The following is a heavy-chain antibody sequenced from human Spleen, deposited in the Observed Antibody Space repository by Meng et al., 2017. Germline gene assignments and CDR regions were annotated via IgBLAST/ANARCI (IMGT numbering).Heavy chain of an antibody. CDR1: GGSFSDYY. V-gene: IGHV4-34*01. CDR2: INHSGST. D-gene: IGHD4-11*01. Sequence: QGQLPQWGAGLLKPSETLSLTCVVSGGSFSDYYWSWIRQPPGKGLEWIGEINHSGSTNYNPSLESRATISVDTSQNNLSLKLSSVTAADSAVYYCARGPTTMAHDFDYWGPGNPGHRLL. J-gene: IGHJ4*02. CDR3: ARGPTTMAHDFDY.